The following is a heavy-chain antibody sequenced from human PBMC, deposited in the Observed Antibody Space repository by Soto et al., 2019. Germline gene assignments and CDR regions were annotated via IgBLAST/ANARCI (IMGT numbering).Heavy chain of an antibody. V-gene: IGHV3-30*03. D-gene: IGHD3-10*01. J-gene: IGHJ6*02. CDR2: ISGDASRI. CDR3: ARDREAGWFVMDV. Sequence: QVQLVESGGGVVQPGTSLRLSCVASGFGFNFFGIHWVRQAPGKGLEWVAGISGDASRIYYADDLKGRVTISRVNSENTLYLQMNSLRPEDTALYYCARDREAGWFVMDVWGQGTTVTV. CDR1: GFGFNFFG.